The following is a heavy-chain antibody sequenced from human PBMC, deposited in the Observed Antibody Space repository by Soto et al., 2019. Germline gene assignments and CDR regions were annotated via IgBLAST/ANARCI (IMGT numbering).Heavy chain of an antibody. D-gene: IGHD1-1*01. J-gene: IGHJ6*02. V-gene: IGHV3-23*01. CDR2: ISGSGGSI. Sequence: EVQLLESGGGLVQPGGSLRLSCAASGFTFSTYAMNWVRQAPGNGLEWVSAISGSGGSIHYADSVKGRFTISRDNSKNTLYLQMTRLRDEDTAVYHCVKGYWKGDVWGQGTTVTVSS. CDR1: GFTFSTYA. CDR3: VKGYWKGDV.